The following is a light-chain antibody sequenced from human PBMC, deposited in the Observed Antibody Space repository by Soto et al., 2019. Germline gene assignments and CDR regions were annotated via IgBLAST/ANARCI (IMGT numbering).Light chain of an antibody. CDR1: SGSIASNY. CDR3: QSYDSSNQEV. V-gene: IGLV6-57*04. CDR2: EDN. J-gene: IGLJ1*01. Sequence: NFMLTQPHSVSESPGKTVTISCTRSSGSIASNYVQWYQQRPGSAPTTVIYEDNQRPSGVPDRFSGSIDSSSNSASLTISGLKTEDEADYYCQSYDSSNQEVLGTGTKLTVL.